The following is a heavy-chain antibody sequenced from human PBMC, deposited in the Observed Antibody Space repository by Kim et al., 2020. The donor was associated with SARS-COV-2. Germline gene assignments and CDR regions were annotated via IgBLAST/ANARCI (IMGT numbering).Heavy chain of an antibody. CDR2: T. CDR3: ARDPNRVFDY. J-gene: IGHJ4*02. V-gene: IGHV3-74*01. Sequence: TDYVDSVRDRFTISRDNSKNTLYLEMNDVRADDTAVYYCARDPNRVFDYWGQGILVAVSS. D-gene: IGHD2-8*01.